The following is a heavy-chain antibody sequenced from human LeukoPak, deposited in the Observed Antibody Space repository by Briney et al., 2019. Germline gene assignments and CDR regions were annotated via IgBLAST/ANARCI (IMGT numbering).Heavy chain of an antibody. Sequence: SETLSLTCAVYGGSYSGYYWSWIRQPPGKGLEWIGEINHSGSTNYNPSLKSRVTILVDTSKNQFSLKLSSVTAADTSVYYCARQLNYYYYMDVWGKGTTVTISS. V-gene: IGHV4-34*01. CDR1: GGSYSGYY. D-gene: IGHD3-10*01. J-gene: IGHJ6*03. CDR2: INHSGST. CDR3: ARQLNYYYYMDV.